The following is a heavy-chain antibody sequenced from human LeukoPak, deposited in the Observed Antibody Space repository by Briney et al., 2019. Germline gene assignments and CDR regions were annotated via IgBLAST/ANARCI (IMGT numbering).Heavy chain of an antibody. CDR2: INHSGST. Sequence: SETLSLTCAVYGGSFSGYHWSWIRQPPGKGLEWIGEINHSGSTNYNPSLKSRVTISVDTSKNQFSLKLSSVTAADTAVYYCARGCYYYGSGSYYPLDYWGQGTLVTVSS. CDR3: ARGCYYYGSGSYYPLDY. D-gene: IGHD3-10*01. J-gene: IGHJ4*02. V-gene: IGHV4-34*01. CDR1: GGSFSGYH.